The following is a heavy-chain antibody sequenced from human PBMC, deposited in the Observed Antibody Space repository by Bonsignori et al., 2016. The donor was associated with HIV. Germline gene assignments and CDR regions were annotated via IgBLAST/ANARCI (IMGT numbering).Heavy chain of an antibody. J-gene: IGHJ3*02. CDR2: IIAIFGTV. Sequence: QVQLVQSGAEVKKPGSSVKVSCKASGGTFSKYAINWVRQAPGQGLEWMGGIIAIFGTVNYAQKFQGRVTITADDSTSTAYMGLSSLRSEDTAIYYCAEGRAKWWDRGGVSSFEI. D-gene: IGHD3-16*01. V-gene: IGHV1-69*01. CDR3: AEGRAKWWDRGGVSSFEI. CDR1: GGTFSKYA.